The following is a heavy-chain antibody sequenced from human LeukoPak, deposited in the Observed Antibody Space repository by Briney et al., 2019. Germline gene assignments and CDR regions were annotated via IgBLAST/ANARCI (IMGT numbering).Heavy chain of an antibody. CDR2: INLNRGGT. Sequence: ASVNVSCTASGYTFTVYYMHWVRQAPGQGLGWRGWINLNRGGTNYAQKFQGRVTMTRDTSISTAYMELSRLRADDTAVYYCARELDFYGDYDYWGQGTLVTVSS. J-gene: IGHJ4*02. CDR1: GYTFTVYY. D-gene: IGHD4-17*01. V-gene: IGHV1-2*02. CDR3: ARELDFYGDYDY.